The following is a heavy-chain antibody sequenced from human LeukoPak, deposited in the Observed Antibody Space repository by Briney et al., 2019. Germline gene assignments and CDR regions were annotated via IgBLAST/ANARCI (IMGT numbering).Heavy chain of an antibody. CDR3: AGYNDFSGEELFFDY. J-gene: IGHJ4*02. Sequence: ASVKPCSTPSVYTFTRYGIRGVRQAPGQGLEWMGWISAYNGITNHAQKLQGSVTMTTDTSTSTAYMELRSLRSDDTAVYYCAGYNDFSGEELFFDYWGQGTLVTVSS. CDR1: VYTFTRYG. CDR2: ISAYNGIT. V-gene: IGHV1-18*01. D-gene: IGHD3-22*01.